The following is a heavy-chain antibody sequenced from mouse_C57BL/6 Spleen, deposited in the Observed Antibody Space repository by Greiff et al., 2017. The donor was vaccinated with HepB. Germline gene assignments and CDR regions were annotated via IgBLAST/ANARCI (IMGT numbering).Heavy chain of an antibody. CDR3: AREGVYYYGSSYVAFAY. V-gene: IGHV1-55*01. Sequence: QVHVKQPGAELVKPGASVKMSCKASGYTFTSYWITWVKQRPGQGLEWIGDIYPGSGSTNYNEKFKSKATLTVDTSSSTAYMQLSSLTSEDSAVYYCAREGVYYYGSSYVAFAYWGQGTLVTVSA. CDR2: IYPGSGST. CDR1: GYTFTSYW. D-gene: IGHD1-1*01. J-gene: IGHJ3*01.